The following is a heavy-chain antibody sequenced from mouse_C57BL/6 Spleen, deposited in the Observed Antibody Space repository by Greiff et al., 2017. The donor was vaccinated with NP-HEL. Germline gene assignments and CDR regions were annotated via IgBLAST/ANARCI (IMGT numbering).Heavy chain of an antibody. CDR1: GYTFTSYW. CDR2: RYPGRGRS. J-gene: IGHJ3*01. D-gene: IGHD1-1*01. Sequence: QVQLQQPGAELVKPGASVKMSCKASGYTFTSYWITWVKQRPGQGLEWIGDRYPGRGRSNYKEKVKSKGTLTVDTSSSTAYMQLSSLTSEDSAVYYCARSTYYYGSSYVPWFAYWGQGTLVTVSA. V-gene: IGHV1-55*01. CDR3: ARSTYYYGSSYVPWFAY.